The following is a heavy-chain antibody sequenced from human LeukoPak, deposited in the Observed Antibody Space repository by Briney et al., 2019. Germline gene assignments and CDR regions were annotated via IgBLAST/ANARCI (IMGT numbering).Heavy chain of an antibody. D-gene: IGHD2-8*01. V-gene: IGHV1-46*01. CDR1: GYTFTSYY. J-gene: IGHJ4*02. CDR3: ASDLITTTRSEVPLAKIKRDPVLMVYADDY. Sequence: ASVKVSCKASGYTFTSYYMHWVRQAPGQGLEWMGIINPSGGSTSYAQKFQGRVTMTRDTSTSTVYMELSSLRSEDTAVYYCASDLITTTRSEVPLAKIKRDPVLMVYADDYWGQGTLVTVSS. CDR2: INPSGGST.